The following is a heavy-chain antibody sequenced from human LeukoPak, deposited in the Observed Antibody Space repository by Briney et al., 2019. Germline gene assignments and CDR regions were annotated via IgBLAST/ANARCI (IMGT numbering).Heavy chain of an antibody. CDR1: GGSISSSSYY. V-gene: IGHV4-39*07. J-gene: IGHJ4*02. CDR3: ARVRSAVAASYYFDY. Sequence: SETLSLTCTVSGGSISSSSYYWGWIRQPPGKGLEWIGSIYYSGSTYYNPSLKSRVTISVDTSKNQFSLELSSVTAADTAVYYCARVRSAVAASYYFDYWGQGTLVTVSS. CDR2: IYYSGST. D-gene: IGHD6-19*01.